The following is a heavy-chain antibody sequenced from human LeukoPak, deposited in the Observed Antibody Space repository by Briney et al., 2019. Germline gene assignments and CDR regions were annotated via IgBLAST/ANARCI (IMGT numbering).Heavy chain of an antibody. J-gene: IGHJ5*02. CDR1: GYTFSSYSMK. CDR3: ARLYSARFDP. Sequence: GSLRLSCAASGYTFSSYSMKGVRQTPGKGVEWIGSIYYSGSTYYNASLRSRVTISLDTSKNQFSLKLSSVTAADTAVYYCARLYSARFDPWGQGTLVTVSS. V-gene: IGHV4-59*05. D-gene: IGHD4-11*01. CDR2: IYYSGST.